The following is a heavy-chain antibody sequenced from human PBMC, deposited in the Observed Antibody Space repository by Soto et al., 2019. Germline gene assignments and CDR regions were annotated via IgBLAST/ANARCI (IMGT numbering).Heavy chain of an antibody. J-gene: IGHJ6*02. CDR2: INSDGSST. Sequence: EVQLVESGGGLVQPGGSLRLSCAASGFTFSSYWMHWVRQAPGKGLVWDSRINSDGSSTSYADSVKGRSTISRDNAKNTLYLQMNRLRAEDTAVYYCARMELDDPSPYYYSYGMDVWGQGTTVTVSS. D-gene: IGHD1-7*01. V-gene: IGHV3-74*01. CDR3: ARMELDDPSPYYYSYGMDV. CDR1: GFTFSSYW.